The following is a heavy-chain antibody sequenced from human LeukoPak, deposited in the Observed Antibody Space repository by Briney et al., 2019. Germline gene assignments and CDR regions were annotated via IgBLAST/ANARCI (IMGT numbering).Heavy chain of an antibody. Sequence: PSETLSLTCAVYGGSFSGYYWSWIRQPPGKGLEWIGEVNHSGSTTYNPSLKSRVTISVDTSKNQFSLKLSSVTAADTAVYYCARALLRPWFDPWGQGTLVTVSS. CDR3: ARALLRPWFDP. CDR1: GGSFSGYY. CDR2: VNHSGST. D-gene: IGHD4-17*01. J-gene: IGHJ5*02. V-gene: IGHV4-34*01.